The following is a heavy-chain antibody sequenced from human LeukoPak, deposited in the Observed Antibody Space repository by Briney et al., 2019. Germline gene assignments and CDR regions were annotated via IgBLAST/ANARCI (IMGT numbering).Heavy chain of an antibody. CDR3: ARENFYGMDV. J-gene: IGHJ6*02. CDR2: INSDGSTT. V-gene: IGHV3-74*01. Sequence: PGGSLRLSCAASGFTFSRYWMNWVRQAPGKGLVWVSRINSDGSTTRYADSVKGRFTISRDNAKNTMYLQMNSLRAGDTAVYYCARENFYGMDVWGQGTTVTVSS. CDR1: GFTFSRYW.